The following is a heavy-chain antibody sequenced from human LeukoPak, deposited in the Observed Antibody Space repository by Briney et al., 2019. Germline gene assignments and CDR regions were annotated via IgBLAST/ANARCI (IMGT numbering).Heavy chain of an antibody. CDR1: GFTFSSYA. D-gene: IGHD1-20*01. V-gene: IGHV3-23*01. CDR3: ARSPYDWNYGDY. CDR2: IIGSGGST. J-gene: IGHJ4*02. Sequence: PGGSLRLSCAASGFTFSSYAMSWVRQAPGKGLEWVSAIIGSGGSTYYADSVKGRFTISRDNSKNTLYLQMNSLRAEDTAVYYCARSPYDWNYGDYWGQGTLVTVSS.